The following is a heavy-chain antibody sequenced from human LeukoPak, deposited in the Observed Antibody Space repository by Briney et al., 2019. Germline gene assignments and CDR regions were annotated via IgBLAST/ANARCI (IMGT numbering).Heavy chain of an antibody. D-gene: IGHD6-6*01. Sequence: PSETLSLTCTVSGDSISSDYWSWIRQPPGKGLEWIGYVHYSGSTNYNPSPKSRVTISIDPSKNQFSLKLSSVTAADTAVYYCATSEYYYYMAVWGEGTTVTISS. V-gene: IGHV4-59*01. CDR2: VHYSGST. CDR1: GDSISSDY. J-gene: IGHJ6*03. CDR3: ATSEYYYYMAV.